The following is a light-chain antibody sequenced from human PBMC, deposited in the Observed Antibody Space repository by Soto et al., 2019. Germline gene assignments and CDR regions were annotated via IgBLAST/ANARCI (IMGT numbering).Light chain of an antibody. Sequence: PGEIVALSFMASQRVGSNYLAWFQQKPGQTPRLLISGASTRATGIPDRFSGSGSGTDFTLTINRLEPEDFAVYYCHQYGSSPHTFGQGTRWRL. CDR2: GAS. J-gene: IGKJ5*01. CDR1: QRVGSNY. V-gene: IGKV3-20*01. CDR3: HQYGSSPHT.